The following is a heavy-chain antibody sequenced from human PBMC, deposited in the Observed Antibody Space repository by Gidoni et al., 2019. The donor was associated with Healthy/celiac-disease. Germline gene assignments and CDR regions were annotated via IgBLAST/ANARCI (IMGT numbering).Heavy chain of an antibody. D-gene: IGHD6-19*01. J-gene: IGHJ5*02. V-gene: IGHV2-26*01. Sequence: QVTLKESGPVLVKPTETLTLTCTVSGFSLSTARMGVSWIRQPPGKALEWLAHIFSNDEKSYSTSLKSRLTISKDTSKSQVVLTMTNMDPVDTATYYCARSQIAVAGTSIDWFDPWGQGTPVTVSS. CDR3: ARSQIAVAGTSIDWFDP. CDR1: GFSLSTARMG. CDR2: IFSNDEK.